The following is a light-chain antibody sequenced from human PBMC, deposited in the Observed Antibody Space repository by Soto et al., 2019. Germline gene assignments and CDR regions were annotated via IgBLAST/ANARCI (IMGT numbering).Light chain of an antibody. J-gene: IGKJ1*01. Sequence: TRCPGTLSLDQLEVGTLSCRASQSVSNNYLAWYQQKPGQAPRLLIYGASNRATGIPDRFSGSGSGTDFTLTISSLEPEDFAVYYGQQYGSSGTFGQGTKADI. CDR3: QQYGSSGT. CDR2: GAS. CDR1: QSVSNNY. V-gene: IGKV3-20*01.